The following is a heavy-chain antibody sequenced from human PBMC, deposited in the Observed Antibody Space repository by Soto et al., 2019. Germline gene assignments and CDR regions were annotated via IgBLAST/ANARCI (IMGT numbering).Heavy chain of an antibody. CDR2: IYSGGNT. D-gene: IGHD3-22*01. CDR1: GFTVSSNY. Sequence: EVQVVESGGGLIQPGGSLRLSCAASGFTVSSNYMTWVRQAPGKGLEWVSVIYSGGNTDYADSVKGRFTISRDNAKNTLYLQMNSLRAEDTVVYYCARGGSAYSLDYWGQGTLVTVSS. CDR3: ARGGSAYSLDY. V-gene: IGHV3-53*01. J-gene: IGHJ4*02.